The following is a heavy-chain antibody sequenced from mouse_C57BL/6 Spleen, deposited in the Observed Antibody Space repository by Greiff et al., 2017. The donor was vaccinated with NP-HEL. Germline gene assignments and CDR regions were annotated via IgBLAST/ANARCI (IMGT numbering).Heavy chain of an antibody. Sequence: EVKLVESGGGLVQPGGSMKLSCAASGFTFSDAWMDWVRQSPEKGLEWVAEIRNKANNHATYYAESVKGRFTISRDDSKSSVYLQMNSLRAEDTGIYYCILTAQATGYAMDYWGQGTSVTVSS. CDR1: GFTFSDAW. J-gene: IGHJ4*01. CDR2: IRNKANNHAT. V-gene: IGHV6-6*01. D-gene: IGHD3-2*02. CDR3: ILTAQATGYAMDY.